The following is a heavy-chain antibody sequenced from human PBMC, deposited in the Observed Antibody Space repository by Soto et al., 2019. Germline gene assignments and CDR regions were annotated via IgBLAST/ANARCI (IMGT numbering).Heavy chain of an antibody. J-gene: IGHJ6*02. CDR1: GGSISSSNW. D-gene: IGHD1-26*01. CDR2: IYHSGST. CDR3: ARAGGGSYYSGYYAMDV. Sequence: SETLSLTCAVSGGSISSSNWWSWVRQPPGKGLEWIGEIYHSGSTNYNPSLKSRVTISVDKSKNQFSLKLSSVTAADTAVYYCARAGGGSYYSGYYAMDVWGQGTTVTVSS. V-gene: IGHV4-4*02.